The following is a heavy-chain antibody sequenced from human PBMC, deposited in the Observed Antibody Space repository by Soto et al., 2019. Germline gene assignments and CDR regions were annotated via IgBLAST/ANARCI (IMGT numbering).Heavy chain of an antibody. Sequence: SGKVSCKASGGTFSSYAIGVVRQAPGQVLEWSVGIIPIVLTADYGQKVQGRVTSASDKSTSASDMELIGLRPEDTSVYYCARDPHSSGSTDAFDIWGQGTLLTVSS. CDR1: GGTFSSYA. J-gene: IGHJ3*02. V-gene: IGHV1-69*06. D-gene: IGHD6-25*01. CDR3: ARDPHSSGSTDAFDI. CDR2: IIPIVLTA.